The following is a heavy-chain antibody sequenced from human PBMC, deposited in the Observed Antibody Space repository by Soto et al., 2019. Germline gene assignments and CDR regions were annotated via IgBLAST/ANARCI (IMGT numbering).Heavy chain of an antibody. V-gene: IGHV3-23*01. J-gene: IGHJ6*03. CDR3: RTTPTRYCSSTSCYLPHYYYYMDV. CDR2: ISGSGGST. D-gene: IGHD2-2*01. CDR1: GFTFSSYA. Sequence: GGSLRLSCAASGFTFSSYAMSWVRQAPGKGLEWVSAISGSGGSTYYADSVKGRFTISRDNSKNTLYLQMNSLRAEDTAVYYCRTTPTRYCSSTSCYLPHYYYYMDVWGKGTTVTVSS.